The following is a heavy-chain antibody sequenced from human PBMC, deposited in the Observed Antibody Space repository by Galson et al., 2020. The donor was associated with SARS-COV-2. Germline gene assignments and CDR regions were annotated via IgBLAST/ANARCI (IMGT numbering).Heavy chain of an antibody. D-gene: IGHD2-15*01. CDR2: IYYTGST. J-gene: IGHJ6*02. Sequence: SQTLSLTCSVSGGSINDYYWSWIRQPPGKGLEWIGYIYYTGSTKYNPSLNNRVTISLDTSKNQFSLWLSSVTAADTAVYYCARDEGYCGGDSCYRGTGYYYGMDVWGHGTTVTVSS. CDR3: ARDEGYCGGDSCYRGTGYYYGMDV. CDR1: GGSINDYY. V-gene: IGHV4-59*13.